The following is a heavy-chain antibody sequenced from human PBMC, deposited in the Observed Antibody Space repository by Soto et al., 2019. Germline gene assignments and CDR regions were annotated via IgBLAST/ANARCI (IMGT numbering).Heavy chain of an antibody. CDR2: TYYSGST. J-gene: IGHJ6*02. D-gene: IGHD6-19*01. CDR3: ARGIEGWYQGRYYYGMDV. Sequence: PSETLSLTCTVSGGSISSYYWSWIRQPPGKGLEWIGYTYYSGSTNYNPSLKSRVTISVDTSKNQFSLKLSSVTAADTAVYYCARGIEGWYQGRYYYGMDVWGQGTTVTVSS. V-gene: IGHV4-59*01. CDR1: GGSISSYY.